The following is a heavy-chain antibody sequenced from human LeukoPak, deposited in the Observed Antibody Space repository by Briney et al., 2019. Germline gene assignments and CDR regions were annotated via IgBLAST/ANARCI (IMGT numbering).Heavy chain of an antibody. V-gene: IGHV4-34*01. J-gene: IGHJ5*02. D-gene: IGHD3-10*01. CDR2: INHSGST. CDR1: GGSFSGYY. CDR3: ARSRLITYYYGSGSYLYNWFDP. Sequence: SETLSLTCAVYGGSFSGYYWSWIRQPPGKGLEWIGEINHSGSTNYNPSLKSRVTISVDTSKNQFSLKLSSVTAAYTAVYYCARSRLITYYYGSGSYLYNWFDPWGQGTLVTVSS.